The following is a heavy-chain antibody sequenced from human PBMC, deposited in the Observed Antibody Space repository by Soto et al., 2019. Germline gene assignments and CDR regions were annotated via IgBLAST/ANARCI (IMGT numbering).Heavy chain of an antibody. CDR2: ISSRNNDM. V-gene: IGHV3-21*01. D-gene: IGHD2-21*01. CDR1: GFTFSSYS. J-gene: IGHJ5*02. CDR3: ARDVNGGFCGA. Sequence: EVQLVESGGGLVKPGGSPRLSCAASGFTFSSYSMNWVRQAPGKGLEWVSTISSRNNDMYYVDSVKGRFTISRDNARNSVYLQMNSLRADDTAVYYCARDVNGGFCGAWGQGTLVTVSS.